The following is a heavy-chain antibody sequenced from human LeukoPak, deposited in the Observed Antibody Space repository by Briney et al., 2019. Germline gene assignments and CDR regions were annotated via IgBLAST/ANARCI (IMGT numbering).Heavy chain of an antibody. J-gene: IGHJ5*02. D-gene: IGHD1-26*01. CDR3: ARSGSHRRSWFDP. CDR1: GGSISSYY. V-gene: IGHV4-59*01. CDR2: IYYSGST. Sequence: SETLSLTCTVSGGSISSYYWSWIRQPPGKGLEWIGYIYYSGSTNYNPSLKSRVTISVDTSKNQSSLKLSSVTAADTAVYYCARSGSHRRSWFDPWGQGTLVTVSS.